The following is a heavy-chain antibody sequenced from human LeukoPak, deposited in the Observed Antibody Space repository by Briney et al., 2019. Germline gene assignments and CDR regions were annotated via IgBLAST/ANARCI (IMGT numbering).Heavy chain of an antibody. CDR1: GYTFTSYG. J-gene: IGHJ3*02. D-gene: IGHD6-19*01. Sequence: PGASVKVSCKASGYTFTSYGISWVRQAPGQGLEWMGWISAYNGNTNYAQKLQGRVTMTTDTSTSTAYMEPRSLRSDDTAVYYCASHGSGWFNDAFDIWGQGTMVTVSS. CDR2: ISAYNGNT. V-gene: IGHV1-18*01. CDR3: ASHGSGWFNDAFDI.